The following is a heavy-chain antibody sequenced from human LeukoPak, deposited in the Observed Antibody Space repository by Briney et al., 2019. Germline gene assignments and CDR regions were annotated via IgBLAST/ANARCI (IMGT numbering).Heavy chain of an antibody. J-gene: IGHJ4*02. CDR1: GFTFSSYW. CDR3: ARGAVGARVYYFDY. D-gene: IGHD1-26*01. V-gene: IGHV3-74*01. Sequence: QTGGSLRLSCAASGFTFSSYWMHWVRQAPGKGLVWVSRINSDGSSTSYADFVKGRFTISRDNAKNTLYLQMNSLRAEDTAVYYCARGAVGARVYYFDYWGQGTLVTVSS. CDR2: INSDGSST.